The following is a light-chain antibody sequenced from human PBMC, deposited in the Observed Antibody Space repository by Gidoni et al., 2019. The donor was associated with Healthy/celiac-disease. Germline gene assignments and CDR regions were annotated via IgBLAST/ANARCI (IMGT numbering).Light chain of an antibody. J-gene: IGKJ5*01. CDR1: QDISNY. CDR3: QQYDNLLLIT. Sequence: DIQMTQSPSSLSASVGDRVTITCQASQDISNYLNWYQQKPGKAPKLLIYDASNLETGVASGFSGSGSGTDFTFTISSLQPEDIATYYCQQYDNLLLITFGQGTRLEIK. V-gene: IGKV1-33*01. CDR2: DAS.